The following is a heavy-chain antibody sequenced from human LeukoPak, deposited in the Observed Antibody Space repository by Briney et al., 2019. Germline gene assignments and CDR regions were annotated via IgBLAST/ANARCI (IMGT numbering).Heavy chain of an antibody. D-gene: IGHD5-24*01. CDR3: ARGLSARWLPYYYYGMDV. CDR2: IIHSGST. Sequence: SETLSLTCAVYGGSFSGYYWSWIRQPPGKGLEWIGEIIHSGSTNYNPSLKSRVTISVDTSKNQFSLKLSSVTAADTAVYYCARGLSARWLPYYYYGMDVWGQGTTVTVSS. V-gene: IGHV4-34*01. J-gene: IGHJ6*02. CDR1: GGSFSGYY.